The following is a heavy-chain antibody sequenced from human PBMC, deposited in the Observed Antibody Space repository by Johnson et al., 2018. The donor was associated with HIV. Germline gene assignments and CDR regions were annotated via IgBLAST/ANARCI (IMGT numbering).Heavy chain of an antibody. V-gene: IGHV3-7*02. CDR3: AKGLGRAAAGTRNAFDI. CDR2: IKQDGSEK. CDR1: GFTFSSYW. Sequence: MLLVESGGGLVQPGGSLRLSCAASGFTFSSYWMSWVRQAPGKGLEWVANIKQDGSEKYYVDSVKGRFTISRDNSKNTLYLQMNSLRAEDTAVYYCAKGLGRAAAGTRNAFDICCQGTMVTVSS. J-gene: IGHJ3*02. D-gene: IGHD6-13*01.